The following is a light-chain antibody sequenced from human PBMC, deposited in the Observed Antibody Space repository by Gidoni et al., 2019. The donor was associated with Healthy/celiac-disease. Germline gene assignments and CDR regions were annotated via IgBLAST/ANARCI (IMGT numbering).Light chain of an antibody. Sequence: DIKMTKSPSSLSASVGDRGTNTCQASKDISNYLNWYQQKPGKAPKLLIYDASNLETGVPSRFSGSGSGTDFTFTISSLQPEDIATYYCQQYDNLSLTFGGGTKVEIK. CDR2: DAS. V-gene: IGKV1-33*01. CDR1: KDISNY. J-gene: IGKJ4*01. CDR3: QQYDNLSLT.